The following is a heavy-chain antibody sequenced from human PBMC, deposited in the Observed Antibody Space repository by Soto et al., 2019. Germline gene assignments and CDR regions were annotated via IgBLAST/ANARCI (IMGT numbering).Heavy chain of an antibody. D-gene: IGHD1-1*01. Sequence: LKISCKASGYSFPGYWIGWVRQMPGKGLEWMGIIYPDNSDTRYSPSFQGQVTISADKSINTAYLQWSSLKASDTAMYFCARQAATVATVPLLYFDPWGQGTLVTVSS. J-gene: IGHJ4*02. CDR3: ARQAATVATVPLLYFDP. CDR2: IYPDNSDT. V-gene: IGHV5-51*01. CDR1: GYSFPGYW.